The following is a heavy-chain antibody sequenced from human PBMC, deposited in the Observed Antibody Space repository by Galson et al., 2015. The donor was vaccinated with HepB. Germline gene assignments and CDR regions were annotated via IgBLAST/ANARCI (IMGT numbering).Heavy chain of an antibody. V-gene: IGHV1-18*04. CDR1: GFTFTDHA. CDR2: ISAYNGNT. J-gene: IGHJ6*02. Sequence: SVKVSCKGSGFTFTDHAISWVRQAPGQGLEWMGWISAYNGNTDYAQKLQGRVTMTTDTSTSTAYMELRSLTSDDTAVYYCARGVDVWGQGTTVTVSS. CDR3: ARGVDV.